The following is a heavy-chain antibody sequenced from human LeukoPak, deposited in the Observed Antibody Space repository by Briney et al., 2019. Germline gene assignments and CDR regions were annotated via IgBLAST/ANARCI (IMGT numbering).Heavy chain of an antibody. CDR3: ARESNYHGSGTGWFDP. CDR2: IYHSGST. D-gene: IGHD3-10*01. J-gene: IGHJ5*02. CDR1: GGSISSSNW. V-gene: IGHV4-4*02. Sequence: SETLSLTCAVSGGSISSSNWWSWVRQPPGKGLEWIGEIYHSGSTNYNPSLKSRVTISVDTSKNQLSLKLSSVTAADTAVYYCARESNYHGSGTGWFDPWGQGTLVTVSS.